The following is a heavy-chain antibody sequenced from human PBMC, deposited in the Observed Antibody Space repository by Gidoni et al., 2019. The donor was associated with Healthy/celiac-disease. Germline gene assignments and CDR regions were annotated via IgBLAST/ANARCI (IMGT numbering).Heavy chain of an antibody. J-gene: IGHJ4*02. CDR1: GFTFSNYG. Sequence: GFTFSNYGMHWVRQAPGKGLEWVAIIWYDGSNKYYADSVKGRFTISRDNSKNTLYLQMNSLRAEDTAVYYCASGGYSGYDHVGYFDYWCQGILVTVSS. CDR2: IWYDGSNK. V-gene: IGHV3-33*01. D-gene: IGHD5-12*01. CDR3: ASGGYSGYDHVGYFDY.